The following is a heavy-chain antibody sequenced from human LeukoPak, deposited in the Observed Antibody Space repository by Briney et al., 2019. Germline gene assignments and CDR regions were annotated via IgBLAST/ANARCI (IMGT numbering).Heavy chain of an antibody. V-gene: IGHV3-23*01. Sequence: PGGSLRLSCAASGFTFSSYAMSWVRQAPGKGLEWVSAISGSGGSTYYADSVKGRFTISRDNPKNTLYLQMNSLRAEDTAVYYCAKDRGATDYLNWFDPWGQGTLVTVSS. CDR2: ISGSGGST. D-gene: IGHD4-11*01. J-gene: IGHJ5*02. CDR1: GFTFSSYA. CDR3: AKDRGATDYLNWFDP.